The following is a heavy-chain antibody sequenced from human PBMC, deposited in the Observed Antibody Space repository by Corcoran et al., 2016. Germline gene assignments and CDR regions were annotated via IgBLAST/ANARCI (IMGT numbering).Heavy chain of an antibody. CDR2: IYPGDSDT. J-gene: IGHJ6*02. Sequence: EVQLVQSGAEVKKPGESLKISCKGSGYSFTSYWIGWVRQMSGKGLEWMGIIYPGDSDTRYSPSFQGQVTISAEKSISTAYLQWGSRKASDTAMYYCAIRPPLMEAGMDVWGQETTVTVSS. CDR3: AIRPPLMEAGMDV. D-gene: IGHD1-1*01. V-gene: IGHV5-51*01. CDR1: GYSFTSYW.